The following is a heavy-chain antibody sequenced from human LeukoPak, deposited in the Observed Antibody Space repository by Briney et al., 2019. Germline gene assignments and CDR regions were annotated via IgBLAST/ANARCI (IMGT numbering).Heavy chain of an antibody. V-gene: IGHV3-11*04. CDR1: GFTFSGYA. J-gene: IGHJ4*02. D-gene: IGHD5-18*01. CDR2: ISSSGSTI. CDR3: ARADSYGYIGVFDY. Sequence: PGGSLRLPCAASGFTFSGYAMSWIRQAPGKGLEWVSYISSSGSTIYYADSVKGRFTISRDNAKNSLYLQMNSLRAEDTAVYYCARADSYGYIGVFDYWGQGTLVTVSS.